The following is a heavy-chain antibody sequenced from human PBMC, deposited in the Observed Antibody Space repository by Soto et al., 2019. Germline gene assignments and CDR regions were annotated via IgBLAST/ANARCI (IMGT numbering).Heavy chain of an antibody. CDR2: IYYSGST. CDR3: ARPRTVAGTADWFDP. CDR1: GGSISSSSYY. D-gene: IGHD6-19*01. J-gene: IGHJ5*02. V-gene: IGHV4-39*01. Sequence: QLQLQESGPGLVKPSETLSLTCTVSGGSISSSSYYWGWIRQPPGKGLEWIGSIYYSGSTYYNPSLKRRVTLSVDTSKNQFSLKLSSVTAADTAVYYCARPRTVAGTADWFDPWGQGTLVTVSS.